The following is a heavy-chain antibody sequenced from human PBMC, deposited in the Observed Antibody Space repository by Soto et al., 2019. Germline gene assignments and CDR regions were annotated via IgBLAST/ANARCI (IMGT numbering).Heavy chain of an antibody. CDR3: ARESEDLTSNFDY. Sequence: GGSLGLFLSGPGFTFTKYRMNWVRQAPGKGLEWVSSISSTTNYIYYGDSMKGRFTISRDNAKNSLYLEMNSLRAEDTAVYYCARESEDLTSNFDYWGQGTLVTVSS. V-gene: IGHV3-21*06. CDR2: ISSTTNYI. J-gene: IGHJ4*02. CDR1: GFTFTKYR.